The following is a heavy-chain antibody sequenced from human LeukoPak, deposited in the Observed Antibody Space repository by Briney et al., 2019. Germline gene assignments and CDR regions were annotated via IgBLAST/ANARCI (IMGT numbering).Heavy chain of an antibody. V-gene: IGHV1-46*01. CDR2: INPSGGCT. J-gene: IGHJ4*02. CDR3: ARRYSGRSPGGYFDY. CDR1: GYTFTNYY. Sequence: GASVNVSCKASGYTFTNYYMHWVRPAPGQGLEWMGIINPSGGCTSYAQKFQGRVTMTRDPSTSTVYMELSSLRSEDTAVYYCARRYSGRSPGGYFDYWGQGTLVTVSS. D-gene: IGHD1-26*01.